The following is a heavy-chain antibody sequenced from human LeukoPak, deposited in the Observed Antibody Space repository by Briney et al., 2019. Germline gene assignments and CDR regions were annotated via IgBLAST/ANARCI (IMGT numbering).Heavy chain of an antibody. J-gene: IGHJ6*03. V-gene: IGHV3-30*02. CDR2: IRYDGSNK. Sequence: GGSLRLSCAASGFTFSSYGMHWVRQAPGKGLEWVAFIRYDGSNKYYADSVKGRFTISRDNAKNSLYLQMNSLRAEDTAVYYCARDKYSSSWYLSPKYYMDVWGKGTTVTISS. CDR1: GFTFSSYG. CDR3: ARDKYSSSWYLSPKYYMDV. D-gene: IGHD6-13*01.